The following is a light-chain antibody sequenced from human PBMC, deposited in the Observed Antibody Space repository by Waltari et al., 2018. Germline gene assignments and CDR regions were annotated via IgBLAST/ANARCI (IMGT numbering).Light chain of an antibody. Sequence: QSALTQPPSVSGSPGQSITISCTGSSSDVGGDDSVSWYEDHPGQAPKVIIYDVNKWPSGVSDRFSGSKSGNTASLTISGLQAEDEATFYCSSQSTKNGVIFGGGTKVTVL. CDR2: DVN. CDR3: SSQSTKNGVI. V-gene: IGLV2-14*03. CDR1: SSDVGGDDS. J-gene: IGLJ2*01.